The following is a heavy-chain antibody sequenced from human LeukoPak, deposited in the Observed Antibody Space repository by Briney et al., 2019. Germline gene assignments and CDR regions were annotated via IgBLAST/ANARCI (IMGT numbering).Heavy chain of an antibody. V-gene: IGHV3-21*01. J-gene: IGHJ5*02. Sequence: GGSLRLSCAASGFTFSNAWMSWVRQAPGKGLEWVSSISSSSSYIYYADSVKGRFTISRDNAKNSLYLQMNSLRAEDTAVYYCARKGEDFWSGYLDWFDPWGQGTLVTVSS. CDR3: ARKGEDFWSGYLDWFDP. D-gene: IGHD3-3*01. CDR1: GFTFSNAW. CDR2: ISSSSSYI.